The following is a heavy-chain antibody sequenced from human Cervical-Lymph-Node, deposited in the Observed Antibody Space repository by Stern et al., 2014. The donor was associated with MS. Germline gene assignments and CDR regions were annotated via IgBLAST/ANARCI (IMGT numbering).Heavy chain of an antibody. V-gene: IGHV3-30*18. CDR1: GFTFSSYG. CDR3: AKDSRLTTFYYYGMDV. D-gene: IGHD4/OR15-4a*01. CDR2: ISYDGSNK. Sequence: QVQLVESGGGVVQPGRSLRLSCAASGFTFSSYGMHWVRQAPGKGLEWVAVISYDGSNKYYADSVKGRFTISRDNSKNTLYLQMNSLRAEDTAVYYCAKDSRLTTFYYYGMDVWGQGTTVTVSS. J-gene: IGHJ6*02.